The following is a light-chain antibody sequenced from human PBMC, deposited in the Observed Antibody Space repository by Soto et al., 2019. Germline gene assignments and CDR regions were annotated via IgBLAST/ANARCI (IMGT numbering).Light chain of an antibody. CDR2: DVS. CDR1: SSDVGGYNY. Sequence: QSALTQPASVSGSPGQSITISCTGASSDVGGYNYVSWYQQHPGKAPKLMIYDVSDRPSGVSNRFSGSKSGNTASLTISGLQAEYEADYYGSSYTRSSTRVFGGGTKVTVL. J-gene: IGLJ3*02. V-gene: IGLV2-14*03. CDR3: SSYTRSSTRV.